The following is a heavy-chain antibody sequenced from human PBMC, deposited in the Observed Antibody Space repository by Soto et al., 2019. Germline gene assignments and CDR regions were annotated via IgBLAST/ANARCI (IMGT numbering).Heavy chain of an antibody. V-gene: IGHV3-11*01. CDR1: GFTFSDYY. D-gene: IGHD6-13*01. J-gene: IGHJ6*03. Sequence: GGSLRLSCAASGFTFSDYYMSWIRQAPGKGLEWVSYISSSGSTIYYADSVKGRFTISRDNAKNSLYLQMNSLRAEDTAVYYCARDRGIAAAGTRVDHYYYMDVWGKGTTVTVSS. CDR3: ARDRGIAAAGTRVDHYYYMDV. CDR2: ISSSGSTI.